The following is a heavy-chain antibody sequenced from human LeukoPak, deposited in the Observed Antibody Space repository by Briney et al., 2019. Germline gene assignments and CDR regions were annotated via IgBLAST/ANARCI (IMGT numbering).Heavy chain of an antibody. Sequence: SVKVSCKASGYTFTSYGISWVRQAPGQGLEWMGGIIPIFGTANYAQKFQGRVTITADESTSTAYMELSSLRSEDTAVYYCSLGYCSSTSCYGIHYYYYYGMDVWGQGTTVTVSS. J-gene: IGHJ6*02. V-gene: IGHV1-69*13. CDR3: SLGYCSSTSCYGIHYYYYYGMDV. D-gene: IGHD2-2*01. CDR2: IIPIFGTA. CDR1: GYTFTSYG.